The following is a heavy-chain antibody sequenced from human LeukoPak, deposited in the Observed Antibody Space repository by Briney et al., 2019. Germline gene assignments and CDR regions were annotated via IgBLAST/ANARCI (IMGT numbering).Heavy chain of an antibody. Sequence: GASVKVSCKASGYTFTSYDINWVRQATGQGLEWMGWMNPNSGNTGQAQKFQGRVTITRNTSISTAYMELSSLRSEDTAVYYCARVSSIAARPSFGYWGQGTLVTVSS. CDR2: MNPNSGNT. CDR1: GYTFTSYD. V-gene: IGHV1-8*03. J-gene: IGHJ4*02. D-gene: IGHD6-6*01. CDR3: ARVSSIAARPSFGY.